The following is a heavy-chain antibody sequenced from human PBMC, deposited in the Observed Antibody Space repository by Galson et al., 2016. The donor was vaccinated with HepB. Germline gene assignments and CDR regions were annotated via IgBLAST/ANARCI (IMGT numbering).Heavy chain of an antibody. CDR2: MKARTFNT. J-gene: IGHJ5*02. V-gene: IGHV1-8*01. CDR3: ARKNMATGWFDP. Sequence: SVKVSCKASGFIFNNYDFNWVRQAPGQGLEFMGWMKARTFNTGFAQSFQDRLTMTRNDSTSTGYMELSSLRPEDTAVYYCARKNMATGWFDPWGQGTLVTVSS. CDR1: GFIFNNYD. D-gene: IGHD2/OR15-2a*01.